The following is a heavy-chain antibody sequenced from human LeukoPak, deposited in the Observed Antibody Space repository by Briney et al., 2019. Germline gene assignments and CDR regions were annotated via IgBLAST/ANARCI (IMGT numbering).Heavy chain of an antibody. CDR3: AKYDYGYRRSSSWYGAFDI. D-gene: IGHD6-13*01. CDR1: GFTFSNAW. Sequence: GGSLRLSCAASGFTFSNAWMSWVRQAPGKGLEWVGRIKSKTDGGTTDYAAPVKGRFTISRDNSKNTLYLQMNSLRAEDTAVYYCAKYDYGYRRSSSWYGAFDIWGEGTMVTVSS. J-gene: IGHJ3*02. V-gene: IGHV3-15*01. CDR2: IKSKTDGGTT.